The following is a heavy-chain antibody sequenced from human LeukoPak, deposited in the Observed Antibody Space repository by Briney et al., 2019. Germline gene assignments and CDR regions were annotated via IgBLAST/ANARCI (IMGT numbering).Heavy chain of an antibody. CDR3: ARALYYSSGYFFFDY. Sequence: SETLSLTCSVSGGSISSRDHYWSWIRQHPGKGLEWIGYIFYSGNTHYNPSLKSRATISVDPSKNQFSLKLSSVTAADTAVYYCARALYYSSGYFFFDYWGQGTLVTVSS. CDR1: GGSISSRDHY. V-gene: IGHV4-31*03. CDR2: IFYSGNT. D-gene: IGHD3-22*01. J-gene: IGHJ4*02.